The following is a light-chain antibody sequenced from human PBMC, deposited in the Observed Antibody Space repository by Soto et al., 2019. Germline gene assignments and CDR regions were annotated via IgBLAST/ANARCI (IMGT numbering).Light chain of an antibody. V-gene: IGLV2-14*03. Sequence: QSALTQPASVSGSPGQSITVSCTGTTNDIGGYNYVSWYQLHPGKAPQLMIYDVSNRPSGVSNRFSGSKSGNTASLTISGLQPEDEADYYCSSYASSSSPYVFGTGTKLTVL. CDR1: TNDIGGYNY. CDR3: SSYASSSSPYV. CDR2: DVS. J-gene: IGLJ1*01.